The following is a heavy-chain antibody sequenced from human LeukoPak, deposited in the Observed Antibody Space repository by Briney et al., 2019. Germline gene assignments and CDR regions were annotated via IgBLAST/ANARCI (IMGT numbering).Heavy chain of an antibody. CDR2: IKSKTDGGKT. CDR3: TTENRSGWYYLNY. D-gene: IGHD6-19*01. Sequence: MCRARWAPGQGQKRGGRIKSKTDGGKTECAAPVKGRFTISRHDSKNTLYLQMNSLKPEDTAVYYCTTENRSGWYYLNYWGQGTLVTFSS. V-gene: IGHV3-15*01. J-gene: IGHJ4*02.